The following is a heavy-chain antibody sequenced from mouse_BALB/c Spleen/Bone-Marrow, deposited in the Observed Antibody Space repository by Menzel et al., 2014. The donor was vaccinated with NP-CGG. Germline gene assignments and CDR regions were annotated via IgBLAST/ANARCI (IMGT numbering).Heavy chain of an antibody. CDR3: ARHAYYDQTEVSFVY. CDR2: ISGDGRYT. J-gene: IGHJ3*01. Sequence: EVKLVESGGGLVKSGGSLKLSCAASGFPFSNYGMSWVRQTPEKRLEWVATISGDGRYTFYSDSVKGRFTISRDNAKNNLYLQLSSLRSEDTALYYCARHAYYDQTEVSFVYWGQGTLVTVSA. V-gene: IGHV5-9-2*01. D-gene: IGHD2-4*01. CDR1: GFPFSNYG.